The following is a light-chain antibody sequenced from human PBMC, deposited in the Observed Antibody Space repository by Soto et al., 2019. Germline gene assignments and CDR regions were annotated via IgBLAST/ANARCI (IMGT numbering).Light chain of an antibody. J-gene: IGKJ5*01. Sequence: EIVLTQSPVTLSLSPGETATLSCRASQYVSNKVAWYQQKPGQAPSLLILGASTRATGVPARFSGSGSGTEFTLSISSLQSEDFAVYYCKQYKEWPPFTFGQGTRLEIK. CDR1: QYVSNK. CDR3: KQYKEWPPFT. V-gene: IGKV3-15*01. CDR2: GAS.